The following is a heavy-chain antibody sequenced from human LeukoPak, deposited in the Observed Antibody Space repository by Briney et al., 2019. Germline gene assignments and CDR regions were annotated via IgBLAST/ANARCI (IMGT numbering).Heavy chain of an antibody. V-gene: IGHV3-30*02. CDR2: IRYDGSNK. D-gene: IGHD5-12*01. CDR3: AKDWGEVALVDN. Sequence: GGSLRLSCAASGFTLSSCGMHWARQAPGKGLEWVAFIRYDGSNKYYADSVKGRFTISRDNSKNTLYLQMNSLRAEDTAVYYCAKDWGEVALVDNWGQGTLVTVSS. J-gene: IGHJ4*02. CDR1: GFTLSSCG.